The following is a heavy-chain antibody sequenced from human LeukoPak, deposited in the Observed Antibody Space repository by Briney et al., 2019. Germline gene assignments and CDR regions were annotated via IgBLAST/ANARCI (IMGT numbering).Heavy chain of an antibody. CDR3: ARGCYYDGSGYVNWYFDL. Sequence: GGSLRPSCEGSGFTFSHYWMTWVRRAPGKGLEWVASIKLDGSEKYYVDSVKGRFTISRDNSKNSLYLQMNSLRAEDTAIYYCARGCYYDGSGYVNWYFDLWGRGTLVAVSS. D-gene: IGHD3-22*01. CDR2: IKLDGSEK. J-gene: IGHJ2*01. CDR1: GFTFSHYW. V-gene: IGHV3-7*01.